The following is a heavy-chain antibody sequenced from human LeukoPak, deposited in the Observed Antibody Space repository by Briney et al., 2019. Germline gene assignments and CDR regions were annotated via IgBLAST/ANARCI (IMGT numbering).Heavy chain of an antibody. Sequence: GESLKISCKASGYSFTSDWIGWVRRMPGKGLEWMGIIYPGDSDTTYSPSFQGQVTISADKSISTAYLQWSSLKASDTAMYYCASSLGELSLGVFDIWGQGTMVTVSS. CDR1: GYSFTSDW. CDR3: ASSLGELSLGVFDI. V-gene: IGHV5-51*01. D-gene: IGHD3-16*02. CDR2: IYPGDSDT. J-gene: IGHJ3*02.